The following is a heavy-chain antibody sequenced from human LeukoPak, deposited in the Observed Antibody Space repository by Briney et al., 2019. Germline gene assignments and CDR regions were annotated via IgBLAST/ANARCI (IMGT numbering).Heavy chain of an antibody. V-gene: IGHV3-30-3*01. CDR3: ARDFLGASGRLLDY. CDR1: GFTFSSYA. Sequence: GGSLRLSCAASGFTFSSYAMHWVRQAPGKGLEWVAVISYDGSNKYYADSVKGRFTISRDNSKNTLYLQMNSLRAEDTAVYYCARDFLGASGRLLDYWGQGTLVTVSS. CDR2: ISYDGSNK. J-gene: IGHJ4*02. D-gene: IGHD3-16*01.